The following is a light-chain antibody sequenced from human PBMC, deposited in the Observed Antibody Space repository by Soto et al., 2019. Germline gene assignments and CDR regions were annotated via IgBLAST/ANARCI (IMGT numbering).Light chain of an antibody. CDR2: QAS. CDR3: QQHQTYST. J-gene: IGKJ1*01. CDR1: QSVAVW. Sequence: DIQMTQSPSTLSASVGDRVTITCRASQSVAVWLAWYQQKPGTAPKLLIYQASRLESGVPSRFSGSVYGTEFTLTISSLQPDDFATYYGQQHQTYSTFGQGTKVKIK. V-gene: IGKV1-5*03.